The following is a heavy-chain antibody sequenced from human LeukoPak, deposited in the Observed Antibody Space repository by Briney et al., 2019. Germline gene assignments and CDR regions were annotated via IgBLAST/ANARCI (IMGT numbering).Heavy chain of an antibody. Sequence: GGSLRLSCAASGFTFSSYWMHWVRQAPGKGLVWVSRINSDGSSTSYADSVKGRFTISRDNSKNTLYLQMNSLRAEDTAVYYCAKPPRITMNGPIWGQGTMVTVSS. CDR1: GFTFSSYW. CDR2: INSDGSST. CDR3: AKPPRITMNGPI. J-gene: IGHJ3*02. V-gene: IGHV3-74*01. D-gene: IGHD3-22*01.